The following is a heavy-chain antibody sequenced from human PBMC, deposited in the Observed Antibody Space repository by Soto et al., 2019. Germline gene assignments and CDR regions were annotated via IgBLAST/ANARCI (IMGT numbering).Heavy chain of an antibody. CDR3: AKSRIAAAGTPGH. CDR1: GFTFNNCA. Sequence: PGGSLRLSCAASGFTFNNCAMSWVRQAPGKGLEWVSSISGSGFDTYYADSVKGRFTISRDNSKNTLYLQMNSLRAENTAVYYCAKSRIAAAGTPGHWGQGTLVTVSS. V-gene: IGHV3-23*01. J-gene: IGHJ4*02. D-gene: IGHD6-13*01. CDR2: ISGSGFDT.